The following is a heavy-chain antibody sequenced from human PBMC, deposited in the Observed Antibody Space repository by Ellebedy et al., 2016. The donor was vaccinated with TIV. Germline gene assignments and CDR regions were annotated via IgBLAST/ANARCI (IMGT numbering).Heavy chain of an antibody. J-gene: IGHJ6*02. CDR2: ISAYNGNT. D-gene: IGHD2-15*01. CDR3: ARLKGSGGSWKYYGMDV. CDR1: GYTFTSYG. V-gene: IGHV1-18*01. Sequence: ASVKVSXXASGYTFTSYGISWVRQAPGQGLEWMGWISAYNGNTNYAQKLQGRVTMTTDTSTSTAYMELRSLRSDDTAMYFCARLKGSGGSWKYYGMDVWGQGTTVTVSS.